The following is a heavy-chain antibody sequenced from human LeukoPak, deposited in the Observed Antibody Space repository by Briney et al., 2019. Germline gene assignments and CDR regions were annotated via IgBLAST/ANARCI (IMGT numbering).Heavy chain of an antibody. CDR1: GFTFSSYA. CDR2: ISGSGGST. CDR3: AKGPGPAASFDY. D-gene: IGHD2-2*01. V-gene: IGHV3-23*01. Sequence: GGSLRLSCAASGFTFSSYAMSWVRQAPGKGLDGVSAISGSGGSTYYADSVKGRFTISRDNSKNTLYLQMNSLRAEDTAVYYCAKGPGPAASFDYWGQGTRVTVSS. J-gene: IGHJ4*02.